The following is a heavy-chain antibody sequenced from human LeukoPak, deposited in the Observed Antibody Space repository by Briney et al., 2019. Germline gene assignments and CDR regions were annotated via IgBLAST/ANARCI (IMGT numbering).Heavy chain of an antibody. CDR1: GFTFNSYS. V-gene: IGHV3-21*01. CDR3: ARERAARSRVDY. CDR2: ISSSSSYI. J-gene: IGHJ4*02. Sequence: GGSLRLSCAASGFTFNSYSMNWVRQAPGKGLEWVSSISSSSSYIYYADSVKGRFTISRDNAKNSLYLQMNGLRAEDTAVYYCARERAARSRVDYWGQGTLVTVSS. D-gene: IGHD6-6*01.